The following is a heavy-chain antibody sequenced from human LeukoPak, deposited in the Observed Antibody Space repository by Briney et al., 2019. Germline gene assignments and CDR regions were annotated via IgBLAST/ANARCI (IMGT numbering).Heavy chain of an antibody. V-gene: IGHV1-2*02. CDR2: INPNSGGT. CDR3: ARENPLSFMVRGVILWFDP. J-gene: IGHJ5*02. Sequence: GASVKVSCKASGYTFTGYYMHWVRQAPGQGLEWMGWINPNSGGTNYAQKFQGRVTMTRDTSISTAYMELSRLRSDDTAVYYCARENPLSFMVRGVILWFDPSGQGTLVAVSS. D-gene: IGHD3-10*01. CDR1: GYTFTGYY.